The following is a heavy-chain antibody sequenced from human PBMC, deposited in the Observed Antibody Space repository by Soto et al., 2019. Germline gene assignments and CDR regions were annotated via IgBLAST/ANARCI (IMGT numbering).Heavy chain of an antibody. D-gene: IGHD3-10*01. CDR2: IIPLFGTP. CDR3: ARGDLYYYGSGSYYSWFGP. J-gene: IGHJ5*02. V-gene: IGHV1-69*01. CDR1: PGTFSTYA. Sequence: QVQLVQSGSEVKKPGSSVKVSCKASPGTFSTYAVSWVRQAPGQGLEWMGGIIPLFGTPNYAQKFQGRVTITADESTRTVYMELSSLTSEDTAVYYCARGDLYYYGSGSYYSWFGPWGQGTLVSVSS.